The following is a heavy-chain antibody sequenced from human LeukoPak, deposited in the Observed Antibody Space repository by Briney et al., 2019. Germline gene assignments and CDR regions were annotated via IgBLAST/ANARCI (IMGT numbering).Heavy chain of an antibody. J-gene: IGHJ4*02. CDR3: ARHHEDIVVVPAAFFDY. CDR1: GYSISSGYY. Sequence: SETLSLTCAVSGYSISSGYYWGWIRQPPGKGLEWIGSIYHSGSTYYNPSLKSRVTISVDTSKNQFSLKLSSVTAADTAVYYCARHHEDIVVVPAAFFDYWGQGTLVTVSS. V-gene: IGHV4-38-2*01. D-gene: IGHD2-2*01. CDR2: IYHSGST.